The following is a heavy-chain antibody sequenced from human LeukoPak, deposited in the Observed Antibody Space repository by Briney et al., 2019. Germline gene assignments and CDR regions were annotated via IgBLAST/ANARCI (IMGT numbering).Heavy chain of an antibody. J-gene: IGHJ4*02. V-gene: IGHV3-23*01. CDR3: AREMTTVSTGAFDF. CDR2: MSGSGGMT. Sequence: GGSLRLSCAASGFTFSSFAMSWVRQAPGEGLEWVSAMSGSGGMTYSADSVKGRFTISRDNSKDTLYLQMNSLRAEDTAVYYCAREMTTVSTGAFDFGGQGTLVTVSS. D-gene: IGHD4-17*01. CDR1: GFTFSSFA.